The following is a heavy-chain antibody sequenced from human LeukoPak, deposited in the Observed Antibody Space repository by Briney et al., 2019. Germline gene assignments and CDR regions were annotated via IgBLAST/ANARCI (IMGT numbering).Heavy chain of an antibody. CDR2: IIPIFGTA. D-gene: IGHD4-11*01. V-gene: IGHV1-69*01. Sequence: IIPIFGTANYAQKFQGRVTITADESASTAYIDLSSLRSEDTAVYYCARVPRDYMGVDAFDIWGQGTMVTVSS. J-gene: IGHJ3*02. CDR3: ARVPRDYMGVDAFDI.